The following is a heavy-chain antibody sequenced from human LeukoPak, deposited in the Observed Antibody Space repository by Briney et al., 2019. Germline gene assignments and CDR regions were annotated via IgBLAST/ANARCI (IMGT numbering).Heavy chain of an antibody. CDR1: GGTFSSYA. J-gene: IGHJ3*02. Sequence: SVKVSCKASGGTFSSYAISWVRQAPGQGLEWMGRIIPIFGTANYAQKFQGRVTITTDESTSTACMELSSLRSEDTAVYYCARDILAVAGIAFDIWGQGTMVTVSS. CDR3: ARDILAVAGIAFDI. D-gene: IGHD6-19*01. CDR2: IIPIFGTA. V-gene: IGHV1-69*05.